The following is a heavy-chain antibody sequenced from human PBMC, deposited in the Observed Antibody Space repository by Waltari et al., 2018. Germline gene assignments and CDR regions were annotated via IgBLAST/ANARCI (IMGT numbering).Heavy chain of an antibody. J-gene: IGHJ4*02. Sequence: QVHPLHSGSEMKKHGASVKVSCKDDGYIFTTYGINWVRQAPGQGLEWMGWINTNTGNPTYVQGFTGRFVFSLDTSVSTAYLQISSLKAEDSAIYYCARGGGTFSKPQYFDSWGQGTRVTVSS. D-gene: IGHD1-26*01. V-gene: IGHV7-4-1*02. CDR2: INTNTGNP. CDR3: ARGGGTFSKPQYFDS. CDR1: GYIFTTYG.